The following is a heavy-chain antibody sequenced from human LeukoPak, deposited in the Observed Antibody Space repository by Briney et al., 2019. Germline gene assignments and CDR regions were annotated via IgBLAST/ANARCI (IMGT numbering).Heavy chain of an antibody. CDR1: GFTFSSYG. J-gene: IGHJ4*02. CDR2: IWYDGSNK. D-gene: IGHD3-10*01. CDR3: AKDRAMVRGVIITTDY. V-gene: IGHV3-30*02. Sequence: PGGSLRLSCAASGFTFSSYGVHWVRQAPGKGLEWVAVIWYDGSNKYYADSVKGRFTISRDNSKNTLYLQMNSLRAEDTAVYYCAKDRAMVRGVIITTDYWGQRTLVTVSS.